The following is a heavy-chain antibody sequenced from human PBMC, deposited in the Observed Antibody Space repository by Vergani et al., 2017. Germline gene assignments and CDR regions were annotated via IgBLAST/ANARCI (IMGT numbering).Heavy chain of an antibody. J-gene: IGHJ4*02. Sequence: QVQLVESGGGVVQPGTSLRLSCVVSGFALNRHAMYWVRQAPGQGLEWVVGISFDGTNEYYPDLVKGRFTISRDIAKNTLYLQVRSLSLEDTGVYHCVRDRGLCAGGRCYTEAWDYWGQGTPVTVSS. CDR2: ISFDGTNE. D-gene: IGHD2-2*02. CDR1: GFALNRHA. V-gene: IGHV3-30-3*01. CDR3: VRDRGLCAGGRCYTEAWDY.